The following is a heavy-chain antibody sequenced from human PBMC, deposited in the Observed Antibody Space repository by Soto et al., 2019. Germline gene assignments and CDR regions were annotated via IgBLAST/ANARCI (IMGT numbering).Heavy chain of an antibody. V-gene: IGHV1-2*04. D-gene: IGHD3-3*01. CDR1: GYTFTGYY. CDR2: INPNSGGT. Sequence: ASVKVSCKASGYTFTGYYMHWVRQAPGQGLEWMGWINPNSGGTNYAQKFQGWVTMTRDTPISTAYMELSRLRSDDTAVYYCAREGDSVNWFDPWGQGTLVTVSS. J-gene: IGHJ5*02. CDR3: AREGDSVNWFDP.